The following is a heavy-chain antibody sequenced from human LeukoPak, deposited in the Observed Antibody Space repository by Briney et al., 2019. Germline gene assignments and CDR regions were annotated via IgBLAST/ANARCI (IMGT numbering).Heavy chain of an antibody. J-gene: IGHJ3*01. D-gene: IGHD6-13*01. CDR2: AYYSGST. Sequence: SETLSLTCAVSGGSISSSYYHWGWIRQPPGKGLEWIGGAYYSGSTFYNPSLKSRLTISVDTSKNQFSLKVSSVIAADTAVYYCARDLQRIATAGKDAFDVWGQGTMVTVSS. V-gene: IGHV4-39*07. CDR3: ARDLQRIATAGKDAFDV. CDR1: GGSISSSYYH.